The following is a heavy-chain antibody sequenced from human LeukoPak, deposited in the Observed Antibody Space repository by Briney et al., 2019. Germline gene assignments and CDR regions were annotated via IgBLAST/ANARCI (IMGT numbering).Heavy chain of an antibody. Sequence: GESLKISCKGSGYSFTSYWISWVRQMPGKGLEWMGRIDPSDSYTNYSPSFQGQVTISADKSISTAYLQWSSLKASDTAMYYCARRGRSIHNFDYWGQGTLVTFSS. CDR2: IDPSDSYT. CDR3: ARRGRSIHNFDY. J-gene: IGHJ4*02. V-gene: IGHV5-10-1*04. D-gene: IGHD2-21*01. CDR1: GYSFTSYW.